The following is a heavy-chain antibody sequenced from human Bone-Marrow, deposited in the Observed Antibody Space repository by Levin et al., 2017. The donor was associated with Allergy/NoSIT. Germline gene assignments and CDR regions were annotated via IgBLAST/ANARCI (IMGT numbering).Heavy chain of an antibody. V-gene: IGHV2-5*02. J-gene: IGHJ4*02. CDR2: IYWDDDD. Sequence: SGPTLVKPTQTLTLTCIFSGFSFSTTGVGVGWIRQPPGKALEWLALIYWDDDDRYSPSLRSRLTIARDTSRNQVILTMTNLDPVDTATYYCVQRTSKSSGIDSWGQGTLVTVSS. D-gene: IGHD6-19*01. CDR3: VQRTSKSSGIDS. CDR1: GFSFSTTGVG.